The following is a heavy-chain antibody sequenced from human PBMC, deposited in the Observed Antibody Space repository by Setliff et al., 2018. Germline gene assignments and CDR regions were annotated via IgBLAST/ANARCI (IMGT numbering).Heavy chain of an antibody. Sequence: GASVKVSCKASGGAFSTYSLNWMRQAPGQGCEWMGWISAYNDNTKSAQKFQGRITMTTDTTTSTSYMELRSLRSDDTAVYYGARSYDSGFYHQRDAYDIWGQGTMVTVSS. V-gene: IGHV1-18*01. CDR1: GGAFSTYS. D-gene: IGHD3-22*01. CDR2: ISAYNDNT. J-gene: IGHJ3*02. CDR3: ARSYDSGFYHQRDAYDI.